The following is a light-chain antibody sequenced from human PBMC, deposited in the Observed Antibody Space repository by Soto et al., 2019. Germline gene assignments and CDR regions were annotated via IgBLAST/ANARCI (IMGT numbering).Light chain of an antibody. V-gene: IGKV1-5*01. J-gene: IGKJ5*01. CDR1: QSISSW. CDR3: QQYYSYLIT. CDR2: DAS. Sequence: DIQMTQSPSTLSASVGDRVTITCRASQSISSWLAWYQQKPGGAPKLLIYDASSLQSGVPSRFSGSGSGTDFTLTISCLQSEDFATYYCQQYYSYLITFGQGTRLEIK.